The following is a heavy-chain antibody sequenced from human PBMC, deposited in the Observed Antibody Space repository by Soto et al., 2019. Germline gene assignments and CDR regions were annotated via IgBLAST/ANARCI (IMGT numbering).Heavy chain of an antibody. CDR1: GFTFSSYG. D-gene: IGHD2-15*01. V-gene: IGHV3-33*01. CDR2: IWYDGSNK. J-gene: IGHJ4*02. CDR3: ASSHSGGTLFY. Sequence: GGSLRLSCAASGFTFSSYGMHWVRQAPGKGLEWVAVIWYDGSNKYYADSVKGRFTISRDNSKNSLYLQMNSLRAEDTAVYYCASSHSGGTLFYWGQGTLVTVSS.